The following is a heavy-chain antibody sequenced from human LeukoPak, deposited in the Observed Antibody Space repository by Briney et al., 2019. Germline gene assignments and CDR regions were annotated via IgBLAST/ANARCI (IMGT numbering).Heavy chain of an antibody. CDR2: IYYSGST. D-gene: IGHD5-18*01. CDR3: ARGGYGYPRWFDP. Sequence: SETLSLTCTVSGGSISSYYWSWIRQPPGKGLEWIGYIYYSGSTNYNPSLKSRVTISVDTSKNQFSLKLSSVTAEDTAVYYCARGGYGYPRWFDPWGQGTLVTVSS. V-gene: IGHV4-59*01. CDR1: GGSISSYY. J-gene: IGHJ5*02.